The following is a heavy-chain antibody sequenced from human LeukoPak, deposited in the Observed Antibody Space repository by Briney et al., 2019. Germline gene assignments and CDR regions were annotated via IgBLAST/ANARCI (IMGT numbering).Heavy chain of an antibody. CDR2: FYPEDGET. CDR3: ATVSLLREYYYCMDV. Sequence: ASVKVSCKGSGYTLTQLSMHWVRQAPGKGLEWLGGFYPEDGETIYAQKFEGRVTMTEDTSTDTAYMELSSLRAEDTAVYYCATVSLLREYYYCMDVWGKGTTVTVSS. J-gene: IGHJ6*04. CDR1: GYTLTQLS. V-gene: IGHV1-24*01. D-gene: IGHD2-15*01.